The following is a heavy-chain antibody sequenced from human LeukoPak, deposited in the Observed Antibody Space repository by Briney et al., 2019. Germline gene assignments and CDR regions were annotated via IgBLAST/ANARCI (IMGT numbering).Heavy chain of an antibody. CDR2: MFYRGSI. CDR3: ARERSRVGALDY. V-gene: IGHV4-61*01. CDR1: GASFSSGSYS. Sequence: SETLSLTCTVSGASFSSGSYSWNWVRQPPGKGLEWIGYMFYRGSINYNPSLKSRVTISVDSSKNQFSLNLSSVTAADTAVYYCARERSRVGALDYWGQGTLVTVSS. J-gene: IGHJ4*02. D-gene: IGHD1-26*01.